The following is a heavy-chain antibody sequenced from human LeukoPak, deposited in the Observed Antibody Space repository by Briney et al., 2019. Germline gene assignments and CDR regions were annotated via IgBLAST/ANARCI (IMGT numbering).Heavy chain of an antibody. J-gene: IGHJ3*02. CDR2: ISSRGSYT. CDR1: GFNFSNYN. Sequence: GEPLPLSCAVSGFNFSNYNMNWVRQAPGKGLEWVSYISSRGSYTYHAGSVNSRFAISRDNAKIELYLQMDSLRAEDTAVYYCARIDALDIWGQGTMVTVSS. CDR3: ARIDALDI. V-gene: IGHV3-21*06.